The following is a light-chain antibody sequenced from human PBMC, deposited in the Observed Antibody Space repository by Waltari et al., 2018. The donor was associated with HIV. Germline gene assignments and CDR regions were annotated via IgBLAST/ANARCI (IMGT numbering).Light chain of an antibody. CDR3: QQSASTPFT. CDR1: RHSNIW. CDR2: GPS. V-gene: IGKV1-12*01. Sequence: DIQMTQSPSSVAASVGDTVPITCRASRHSNIWLAWYPQKPGKGPRLLIYGPSTLKSGVPARFSGSGSGTDFTLTITSLQPEDCGIYYCQQSASTPFTFGGGTKVEIK. J-gene: IGKJ4*01.